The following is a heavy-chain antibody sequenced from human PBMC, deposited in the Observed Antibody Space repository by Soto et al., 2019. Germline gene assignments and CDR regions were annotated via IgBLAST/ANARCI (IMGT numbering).Heavy chain of an antibody. D-gene: IGHD6-13*01. CDR1: GFTFSSYG. Sequence: QVQLVESGGGVVQPGRSLRLSCAAYGFTFSSYGMHWVRQAPGKGLEWVAVISYDGSNKYYADSVKDRFTSSRDNSNNTLYLQMNSLRAEDTAVYYCAKHIRGAAAGAGAFDYWGQGTLISVSS. V-gene: IGHV3-30*18. CDR2: ISYDGSNK. CDR3: AKHIRGAAAGAGAFDY. J-gene: IGHJ4*02.